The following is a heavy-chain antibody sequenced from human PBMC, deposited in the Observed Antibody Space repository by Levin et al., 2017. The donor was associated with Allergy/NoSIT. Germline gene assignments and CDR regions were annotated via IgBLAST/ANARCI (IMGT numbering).Heavy chain of an antibody. CDR3: ARDIPPSIAVAGCAEYFQH. CDR1: GFTFSSYS. Sequence: LSLTCAASGFTFSSYSMNWVRQAPGKGLEWVSYISSSSSTIYYADSVKGRFTISRDNAKNSLYLQMNSLRAEDTAVYYCARDIPPSIAVAGCAEYFQHWGQGTLVTVSS. CDR2: ISSSSSTI. V-gene: IGHV3-48*01. D-gene: IGHD6-19*01. J-gene: IGHJ1*01.